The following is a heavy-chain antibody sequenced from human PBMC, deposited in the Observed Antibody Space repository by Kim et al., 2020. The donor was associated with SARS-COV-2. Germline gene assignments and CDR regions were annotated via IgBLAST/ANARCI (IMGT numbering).Heavy chain of an antibody. V-gene: IGHV1-8*01. D-gene: IGHD6-13*01. J-gene: IGHJ4*02. CDR2: MNPNSGNT. CDR3: ARGRRGRYSSTKSYYFDY. Sequence: ASVKVSCKASGYTFTSYDINWVRQATGQGLEWMGWMNPNSGNTGYAQKFQGRVTMTRNTSISTAYMELSSLRSEDTAVYYCARGRRGRYSSTKSYYFDYWGQGTLVTVSS. CDR1: GYTFTSYD.